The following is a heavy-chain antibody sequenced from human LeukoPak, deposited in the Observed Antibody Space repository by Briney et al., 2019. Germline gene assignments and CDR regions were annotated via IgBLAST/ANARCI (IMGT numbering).Heavy chain of an antibody. CDR1: GGTFSSYA. V-gene: IGHV1-69*13. J-gene: IGHJ6*02. CDR3: ARDLGDFWSGYYNYYYGMDV. CDR2: IIPIFGTA. D-gene: IGHD3-3*01. Sequence: SVKVSCRASGGTFSSYAISWVRQAPGQGLEWMGGIIPIFGTANYAQKFQGRVTITADESTSTAYMELSSLRSEDTAVYYCARDLGDFWSGYYNYYYGMDVWGQGTTVTVSS.